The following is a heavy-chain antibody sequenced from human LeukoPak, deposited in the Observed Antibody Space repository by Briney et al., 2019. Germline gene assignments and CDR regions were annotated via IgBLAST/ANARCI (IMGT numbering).Heavy chain of an antibody. Sequence: GGSLRLSCAASGFTFSSYAMHWVRQAPGKGLEYVSAISSNGGSTYYANSVKGRFTISRDNSKNTLYLQMGSLRAEDMAVYYCARGWTDFVVVPAAITLTLPDYWGQGTLVTVSS. J-gene: IGHJ4*02. CDR3: ARGWTDFVVVPAAITLTLPDY. CDR1: GFTFSSYA. D-gene: IGHD2-2*01. V-gene: IGHV3-64*01. CDR2: ISSNGGST.